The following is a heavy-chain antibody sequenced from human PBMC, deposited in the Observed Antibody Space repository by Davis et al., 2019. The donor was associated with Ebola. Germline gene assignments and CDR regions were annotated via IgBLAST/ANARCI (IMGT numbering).Heavy chain of an antibody. CDR3: AKDSSSSSHYYYGMDV. CDR1: GFIFSSYA. CDR2: ISGSGGST. Sequence: GESLKISCAASGFIFSSYAMSWVRQAPGKGLEWVSAISGSGGSTYYADSVKGRFTISRDNAKNSLYLQMNSLRAEDTALYYCAKDSSSSSHYYYGMDVWGKGTTVTVSS. V-gene: IGHV3-23*01. D-gene: IGHD6-6*01. J-gene: IGHJ6*04.